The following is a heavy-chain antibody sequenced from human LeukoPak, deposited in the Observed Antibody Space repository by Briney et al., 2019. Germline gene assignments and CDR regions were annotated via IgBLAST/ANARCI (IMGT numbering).Heavy chain of an antibody. J-gene: IGHJ5*02. CDR1: GGTFSSYA. V-gene: IGHV1-69*01. CDR2: IRPILGKA. CDR3: ARAFLYYDILTGYYPSYIWFDP. D-gene: IGHD3-9*01. Sequence: SVKVSCKASGGTFSSYAISWVRQAPGQGLEWMGGIRPILGKANYAQKFQGRVTITADESTSTAYMELSSLRSEDTAVYYCARAFLYYDILTGYYPSYIWFDPWGQGTLVTVSS.